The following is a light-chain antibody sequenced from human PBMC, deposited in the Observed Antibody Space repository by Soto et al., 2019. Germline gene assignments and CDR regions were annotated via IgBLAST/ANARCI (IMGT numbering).Light chain of an antibody. CDR3: QQFNSYPRT. J-gene: IGKJ3*01. CDR2: DAS. V-gene: IGKV1-13*02. Sequence: AVQLSQSPSSLSTSEGDRVTITCRASQGINSALAWYQQKPGKAPKLLIYDASSLESGVPSRFSGSGSGTDFTLTISSLQPEDFATYYCQQFNSYPRTFGPGTKVDIK. CDR1: QGINSA.